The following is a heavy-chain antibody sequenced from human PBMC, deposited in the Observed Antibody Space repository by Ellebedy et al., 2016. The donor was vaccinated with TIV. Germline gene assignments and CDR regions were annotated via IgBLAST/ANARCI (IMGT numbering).Heavy chain of an antibody. D-gene: IGHD3-10*01. Sequence: ASVKVSCXASGVTFSSSTISWVRQARGQGLERMGGIIPIFGTANYAQKFQDRVTITADESTRTAYMKLSSLRSEDTAVYYCARDFLRAPDGSESYNNWFDPWGQGTLVTVSS. J-gene: IGHJ5*02. CDR3: ARDFLRAPDGSESYNNWFDP. CDR1: GVTFSSST. V-gene: IGHV1-69*13. CDR2: IIPIFGTA.